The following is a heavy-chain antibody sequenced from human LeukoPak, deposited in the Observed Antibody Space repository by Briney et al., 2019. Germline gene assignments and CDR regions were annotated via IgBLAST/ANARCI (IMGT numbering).Heavy chain of an antibody. CDR1: GYTFTGYY. CDR2: INPNSGGT. D-gene: IGHD3-10*01. V-gene: IGHV1-2*02. Sequence: ASVKVSCKASGYTFTGYYMHWVRQAPGQGLEWMGWINPNSGGTNYAQKFQGRVTMTRDTSISTAYMELSRLRSDDTAVYYCARVRWFGDLFSYYYYYMDVWGKGTTVTISS. J-gene: IGHJ6*03. CDR3: ARVRWFGDLFSYYYYYMDV.